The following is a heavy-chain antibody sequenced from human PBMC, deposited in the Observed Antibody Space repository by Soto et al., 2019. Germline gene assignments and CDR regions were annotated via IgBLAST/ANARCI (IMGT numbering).Heavy chain of an antibody. CDR1: GFTFSSYS. D-gene: IGHD3-22*01. CDR2: ISSSSSTI. Sequence: GGSLRLSCAASGFTFSSYSMNWVRQAPGKGLEWVSYISSSSSTIYYADSVKGRFTISRDNAKNSLYLQMNSLRAEDTAVYYCARDRYYYDHGMDVWGQGTTVTVSS. CDR3: ARDRYYYDHGMDV. J-gene: IGHJ6*02. V-gene: IGHV3-48*01.